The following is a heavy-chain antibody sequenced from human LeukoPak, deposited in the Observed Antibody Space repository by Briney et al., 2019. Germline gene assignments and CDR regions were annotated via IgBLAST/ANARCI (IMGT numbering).Heavy chain of an antibody. Sequence: SVKVSCKASGGTFSSYAISWVRQAPGQGLEWMGGIIPIFGTANYAQKFQGRVTMTTDTSTSTTYMELRSLRSDDTAVYYCARDRIAYCSGGSCDLHSWGQGTLVTVSS. V-gene: IGHV1-69*05. J-gene: IGHJ4*02. CDR3: ARDRIAYCSGGSCDLHS. CDR1: GGTFSSYA. D-gene: IGHD2-15*01. CDR2: IIPIFGTA.